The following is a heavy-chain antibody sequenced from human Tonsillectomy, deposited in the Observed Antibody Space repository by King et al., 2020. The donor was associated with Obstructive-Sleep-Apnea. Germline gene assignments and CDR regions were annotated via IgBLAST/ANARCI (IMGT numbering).Heavy chain of an antibody. CDR2: ISGSGGST. Sequence: VQLVESGGGLVQPGGSLRLSCAASGFTFSSYAMSWVRQAPGKGLEWVSAISGSGGSTYYADSVKGRFTISRDNSKNTLYLQMNSLRAEDTAVYYCAKGFTPYGRITMVRGVIGGPAFDYWGQGTLVTVSS. D-gene: IGHD3-10*01. CDR1: GFTFSSYA. V-gene: IGHV3-23*04. J-gene: IGHJ4*02. CDR3: AKGFTPYGRITMVRGVIGGPAFDY.